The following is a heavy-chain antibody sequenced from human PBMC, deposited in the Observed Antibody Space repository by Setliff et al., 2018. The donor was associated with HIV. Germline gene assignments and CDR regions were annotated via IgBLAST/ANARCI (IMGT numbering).Heavy chain of an antibody. CDR2: VIPALGIP. Sequence: ASVKVSCKASGVTFNNFRINWIRQAPGQGLEWVGGVIPALGIPDYAQKLQGRITITAAKYADTAYMELNNLRFEDTAIYYCASGGGREALRATAQLPHSWGQGTLVTVSS. CDR1: GVTFNNFR. V-gene: IGHV1-69*10. J-gene: IGHJ4*02. CDR3: ASGGGREALRATAQLPHS. D-gene: IGHD1-26*01.